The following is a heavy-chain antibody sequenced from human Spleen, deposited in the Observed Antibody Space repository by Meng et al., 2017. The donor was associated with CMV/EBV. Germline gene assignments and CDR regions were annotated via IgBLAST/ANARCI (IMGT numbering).Heavy chain of an antibody. CDR1: GFTFGSYA. CDR3: ARDFGGGLVTRGYFDY. D-gene: IGHD3-16*01. V-gene: IGHV3-30-3*01. J-gene: IGHJ4*02. CDR2: ISYDGSNK. Sequence: GESLKISCAASGFTFGSYAMHWVRQAPGKGLEWVAVISYDGSNKYYADSVKGRFTISRDNSKNTLYLQMNSLRAEDTAVYYCARDFGGGLVTRGYFDYWGQGTLVTVSS.